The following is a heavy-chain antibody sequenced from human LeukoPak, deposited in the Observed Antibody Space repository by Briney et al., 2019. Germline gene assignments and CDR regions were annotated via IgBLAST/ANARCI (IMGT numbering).Heavy chain of an antibody. CDR3: ANEIRPNDY. Sequence: GGSLRLSCAASGFTFSSYAMTWVRQAPGKGLQWVSGISASGGSTYYADSVKGRFTISRDNSKDTLYLQMNSLRAEDTAVYYCANEIRPNDYWGQGTLVTVSS. CDR2: ISASGGST. CDR1: GFTFSSYA. V-gene: IGHV3-23*01. D-gene: IGHD4-17*01. J-gene: IGHJ4*02.